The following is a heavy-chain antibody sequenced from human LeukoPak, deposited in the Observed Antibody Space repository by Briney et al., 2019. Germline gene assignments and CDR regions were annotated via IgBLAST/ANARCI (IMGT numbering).Heavy chain of an antibody. D-gene: IGHD3-9*01. J-gene: IGHJ4*02. CDR2: IYYSGST. CDR1: GGSISSSSYY. V-gene: IGHV4-31*03. CDR3: ARSAGNTIPLDY. Sequence: SETLSLTCTVSGGSISSSSYYWGWIRQPPGKGLEWIGYIYYSGSTYYNPSLKSRVTISVDTSKNQFSLKLSSVTAADTAVYYCARSAGNTIPLDYWGQGTLVTVSS.